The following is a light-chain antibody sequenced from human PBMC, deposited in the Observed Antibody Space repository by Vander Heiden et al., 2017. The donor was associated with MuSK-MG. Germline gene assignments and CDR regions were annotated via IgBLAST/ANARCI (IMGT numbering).Light chain of an antibody. CDR3: QSYDNSLSGWV. CDR2: RSV. CDR1: NYNIRAGFG. Sequence: QSVLTQPPSASGAPGQRVTIPRVGTNYNIRAGFGVPWYWHLPGAAPKVRVLRSVDRPSGVPDRFSGSKSGTSACLAITGLQAEDEAVDYGQSYDNSLSGWVFGGGTKVTVL. V-gene: IGLV1-40*01. J-gene: IGLJ3*02.